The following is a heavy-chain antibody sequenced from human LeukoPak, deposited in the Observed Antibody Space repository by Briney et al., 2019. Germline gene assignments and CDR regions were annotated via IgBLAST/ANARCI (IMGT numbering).Heavy chain of an antibody. V-gene: IGHV3-74*01. CDR1: GFTFSGFW. CDR3: ARGRWRGLDGYFDL. Sequence: GGSLRLSCAASGFTFSGFWMHWVRQTPGKGLVGVSRINSDGSSTNYADSVKGRFTISRDNAKNTLYLQMNSLRAEDMAVYYCARGRWRGLDGYFDLWGRGTLVTVSS. J-gene: IGHJ2*01. D-gene: IGHD6-19*01. CDR2: INSDGSST.